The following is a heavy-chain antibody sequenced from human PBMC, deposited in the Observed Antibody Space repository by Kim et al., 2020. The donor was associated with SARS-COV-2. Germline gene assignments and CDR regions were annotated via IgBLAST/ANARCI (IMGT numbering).Heavy chain of an antibody. V-gene: IGHV3-21*01. J-gene: IGHJ6*01. D-gene: IGHD2-2*01. CDR3: ARGGDWSSTLCYFYYY. CDR1: GFDFGTHS. Sequence: GGSLRLSCAASGFDFGTHSMNWVRQAPGKGLEWVSSIGGASNYIYYADSVKGRFTISRDNAKNSLYLQMNSLRAEDTAVYYCARGGDWSSTLCYFYYY. CDR2: IGGASNYI.